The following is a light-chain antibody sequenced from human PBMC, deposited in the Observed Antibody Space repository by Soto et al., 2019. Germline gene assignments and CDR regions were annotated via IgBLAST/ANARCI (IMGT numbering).Light chain of an antibody. CDR3: QQSHSSPYA. CDR2: AAS. V-gene: IGKV1-39*01. J-gene: IGKJ2*01. Sequence: DIQMTQSPSSLSASVGDRVTITCRANQSISSYLNWYQQKPGKAPKLLIYAASSLQSGVPSRFSGSGSGTDFTLAISSLQPEDFSTYHCQQSHSSPYAFGQGNKLEIK. CDR1: QSISSY.